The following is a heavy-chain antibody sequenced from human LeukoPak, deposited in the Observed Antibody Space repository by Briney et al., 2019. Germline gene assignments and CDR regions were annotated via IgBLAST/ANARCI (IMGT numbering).Heavy chain of an antibody. Sequence: PGGSLRLSCAASGFTFSSYSMNWVRQAPGKGLEWVSYISSSSYICYADSVKGRFTISRDNAKNSLYLQMNSLRAEDTAVYYCARDLTPPEYYDILTGSGIGGGRGQGTLVTVSS. J-gene: IGHJ4*02. CDR3: ARDLTPPEYYDILTGSGIGGG. CDR1: GFTFSSYS. CDR2: ISSSSYI. V-gene: IGHV3-21*05. D-gene: IGHD3-9*01.